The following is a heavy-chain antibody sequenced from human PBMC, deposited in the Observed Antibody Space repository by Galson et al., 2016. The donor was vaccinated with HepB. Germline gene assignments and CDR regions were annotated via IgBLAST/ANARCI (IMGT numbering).Heavy chain of an antibody. J-gene: IGHJ4*02. CDR2: VYSGGST. CDR1: GFTVSSNY. V-gene: IGHV3-53*01. D-gene: IGHD5-24*01. Sequence: SLRLSCAASGFTVSSNYMSWVRQAPGKGLEWVSVVYSGGSTYYADSVKGRFTLSRDHYKNTLHLQMNSLRAEDTAIYYCSVELLQDFDFWGQGTLVTVSS. CDR3: SVELLQDFDF.